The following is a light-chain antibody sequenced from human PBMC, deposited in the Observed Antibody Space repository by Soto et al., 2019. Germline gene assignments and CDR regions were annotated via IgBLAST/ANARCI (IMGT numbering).Light chain of an antibody. CDR2: GAS. CDR3: QQYVRSPLT. V-gene: IGKV3-20*01. J-gene: IGKJ3*01. Sequence: EIVLTQSPGTLSLSPGGRATLSCRASQSVSSTYLAWYQQKPGQAPRLLIYGASSRATGIPDRFSGSGSGTDFTLTISRLEPEDFAIYYCQQYVRSPLTFGPGTKVDIK. CDR1: QSVSSTY.